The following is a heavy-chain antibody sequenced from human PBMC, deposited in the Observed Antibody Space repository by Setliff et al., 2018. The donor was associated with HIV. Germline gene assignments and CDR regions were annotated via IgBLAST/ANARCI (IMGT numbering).Heavy chain of an antibody. D-gene: IGHD3-22*01. CDR3: ARGHVNYDSSGYSYYGMDV. V-gene: IGHV1-3*01. CDR1: GYTFTSYA. Sequence: ASVKVSCKASGYTFTSYAMHWVRQAPGQRLEWMGWINAGNGNTKYSQKFQGRVTITRDTSASTAYMGLSSLGSEDTAVYYCARGHVNYDSSGYSYYGMDVWGQGTTVTVSS. J-gene: IGHJ6*02. CDR2: INAGNGNT.